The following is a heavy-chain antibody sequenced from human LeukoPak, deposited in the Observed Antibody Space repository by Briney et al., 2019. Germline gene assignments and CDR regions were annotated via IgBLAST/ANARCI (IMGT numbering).Heavy chain of an antibody. CDR3: ATYRQVLLPFES. D-gene: IGHD5-18*01. V-gene: IGHV3-23*01. J-gene: IGHJ4*02. CDR2: IFPSGGEI. CDR1: GFTFSSYW. Sequence: GGSLRLSCAASGFTFSSYWMSWVRQAPGKGLEWVSSIFPSGGEIHYADSVRGRSTISRDNSKSILSLQMNSLRAEDTAIYYCATYRQVLLPFESWGQGTLVTVSS.